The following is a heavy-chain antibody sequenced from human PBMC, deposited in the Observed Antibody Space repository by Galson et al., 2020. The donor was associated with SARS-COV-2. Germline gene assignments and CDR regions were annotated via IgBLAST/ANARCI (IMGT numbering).Heavy chain of an antibody. V-gene: IGHV4-39*01. CDR2: VGYTGTT. CDR1: GGSTSSSSYF. CDR3: ASSYGSGLRDSCQQ. Sequence: SETLSLTCSVSGGSTSSSSYFWGWIRQPPGRGLEWIGSVGYTGTTYYNPSLKSRVTISVDTSRNQFSLKVNSVTAADTAVYYCASSYGSGLRDSCQQWGLGTLVSVSS. D-gene: IGHD3-10*01. J-gene: IGHJ1*01.